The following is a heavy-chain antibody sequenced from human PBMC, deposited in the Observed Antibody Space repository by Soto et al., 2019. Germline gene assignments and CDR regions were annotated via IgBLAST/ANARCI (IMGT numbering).Heavy chain of an antibody. D-gene: IGHD1-26*01. CDR2: ISGSGFKK. Sequence: PSETLSLTCTVSGASVTGFYWSWVRQAPGKGLEWISSISGSGFKKYYADSVKGRFTISRDNSKSTVYLELNNLSAEDTAVYHCAKNQGVELVPLATVDWFDPWGQGSVVTVSS. CDR1: GASVTGFY. V-gene: IGHV3-23*01. J-gene: IGHJ5*02. CDR3: AKNQGVELVPLATVDWFDP.